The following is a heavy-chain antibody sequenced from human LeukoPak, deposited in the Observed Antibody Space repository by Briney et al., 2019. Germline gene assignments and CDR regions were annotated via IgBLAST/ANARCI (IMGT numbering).Heavy chain of an antibody. Sequence: PGGSLRLSCAASGFTVSSNYMSWVRQAPGKGLEWVSVIYSGGSTYYADSVKGRFTISRDNAEKIFYLQIDSLRVEDTAVYYCAGWGSGNYWGQGTLVTVSS. CDR1: GFTVSSNY. CDR3: AGWGSGNY. V-gene: IGHV3-53*01. J-gene: IGHJ4*02. CDR2: IYSGGST. D-gene: IGHD7-27*01.